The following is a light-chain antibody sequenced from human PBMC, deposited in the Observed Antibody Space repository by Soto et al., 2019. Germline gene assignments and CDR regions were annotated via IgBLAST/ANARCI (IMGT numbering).Light chain of an antibody. J-gene: IGKJ1*01. CDR1: QSISSW. Sequence: DIQMTQSPSTLSASVGDRVTITCRASQSISSWLAWYQQIPGKAPKLLIYDASRLQSGVPSRFSGSGSGTEFTLTISSLQPDDFATYYCQQYNSYGTFGQGTKVDI. CDR3: QQYNSYGT. CDR2: DAS. V-gene: IGKV1-5*01.